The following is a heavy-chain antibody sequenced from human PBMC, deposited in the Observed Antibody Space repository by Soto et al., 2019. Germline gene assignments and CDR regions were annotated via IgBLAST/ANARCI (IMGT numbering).Heavy chain of an antibody. V-gene: IGHV1-69*01. J-gene: IGHJ6*02. D-gene: IGHD3-16*02. CDR3: EAEMTFRKLSVV. CDR2: IFPKFGTT. Sequence: QVQLVQSGAEVKKPGSSVKVSYKASGDTDTNYVISWVRQAPGQGLEWMGGIFPKFGTTYSAQKLQDRLTITADESTSTVYMQLSSLRLDDTAVYYCEAEMTFRKLSVVWGQGTTVTVSS. CDR1: GDTDTNYV.